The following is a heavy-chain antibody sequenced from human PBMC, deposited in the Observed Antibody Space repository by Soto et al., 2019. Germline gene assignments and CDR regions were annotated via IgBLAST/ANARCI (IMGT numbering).Heavy chain of an antibody. D-gene: IGHD2-15*01. CDR3: ASSGGPEGDWFDP. CDR1: GGPIRRRGYY. V-gene: IGHV4-31*03. CDR2: FYYSGIT. Sequence: QVQLQESGPGLVKPSQTLSLTCTVSGGPIRRRGYYWSWIRHRPGEGLEWIGFFYYSGITDYNPSLRSRVTISADTSMNQVFLNMYSVTAADTAVYYCASSGGPEGDWFDPWGQGTLVTVSS. J-gene: IGHJ5*02.